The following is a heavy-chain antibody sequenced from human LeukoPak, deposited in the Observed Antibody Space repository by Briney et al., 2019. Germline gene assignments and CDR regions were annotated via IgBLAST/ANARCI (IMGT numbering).Heavy chain of an antibody. V-gene: IGHV3-48*04. D-gene: IGHD4-17*01. CDR1: GFTFSSYS. Sequence: GGSLRLSCAASGFTFSSYSMNWVRQAPGKGLEWVSYISSSSSTIYYADSVKGRFTISRDNAKNSFYLQMNSLRAEDTAIYYCARDQLPYGDYGAFDIWGQGTMVTVSS. CDR3: ARDQLPYGDYGAFDI. CDR2: ISSSSSTI. J-gene: IGHJ3*02.